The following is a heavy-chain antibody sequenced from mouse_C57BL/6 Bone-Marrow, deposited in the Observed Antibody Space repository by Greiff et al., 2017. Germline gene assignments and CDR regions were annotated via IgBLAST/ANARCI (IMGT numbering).Heavy chain of an antibody. CDR3: ARDDGYLRFWFAY. CDR2: IYPGSGNT. D-gene: IGHD2-3*01. CDR1: GYTFTDYY. J-gene: IGHJ3*01. V-gene: IGHV1-76*01. Sequence: QVQLQQSGAELVRPGASVKLSCKASGYTFTDYYINWVKQRPGQGLEWIARIYPGSGNTYYNEKFKGKATLTAEKSSSTAYMQLSSLTSEDSAVYFCARDDGYLRFWFAYWGQGTLVTVSA.